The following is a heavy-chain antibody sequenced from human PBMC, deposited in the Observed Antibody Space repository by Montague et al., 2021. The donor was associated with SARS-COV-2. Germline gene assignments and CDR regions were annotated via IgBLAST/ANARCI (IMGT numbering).Heavy chain of an antibody. CDR1: GFTFSSYG. CDR2: IWYDGSNK. D-gene: IGHD3-3*01. J-gene: IGHJ6*02. CDR3: ARDKRDRYDFWSGYYTDYYYGMDV. Sequence: SLRLSCAASGFTFSSYGMHWVRQAPGKGLEWVAVIWYDGSNKYYADSVKGRFTISRDNSKNTLYLQMNSLRAEDTAVYYCARDKRDRYDFWSGYYTDYYYGMDVWGRGTMVTVSS. V-gene: IGHV3-33*01.